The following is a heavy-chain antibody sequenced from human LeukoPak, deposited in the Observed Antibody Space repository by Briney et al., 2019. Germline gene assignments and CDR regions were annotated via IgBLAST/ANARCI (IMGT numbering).Heavy chain of an antibody. V-gene: IGHV4-39*01. CDR2: IYYSGST. CDR1: GGSISSSSYY. CDR3: ASFQGDYDFWSGLLLG. J-gene: IGHJ4*02. D-gene: IGHD3-3*01. Sequence: SGTLSLTCTVSGGSISSSSYYWGWIRQPPGKGLEWIGSIYYSGSTYYNPSLKSRVTISVDTSKNQFSLKLSSVTAADTAVYYCASFQGDYDFWSGLLLGWGQGTLVTVSS.